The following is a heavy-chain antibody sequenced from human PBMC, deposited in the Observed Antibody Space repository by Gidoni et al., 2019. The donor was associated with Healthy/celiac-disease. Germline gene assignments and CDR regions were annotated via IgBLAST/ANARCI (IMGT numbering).Heavy chain of an antibody. CDR1: GGTFSSYT. CDR2: IIPSIGIA. J-gene: IGHJ4*02. Sequence: QVQLVQSGAEVKKPGSSVKVSCKASGGTFSSYTISWVRQAPGQGLEWMGRIIPSIGIANYAQKFQGRVTITADKSTSTAYMELSSLRSEDTAVYYCARGDYYDSSGYYQFDYWGQGTLVTVSS. CDR3: ARGDYYDSSGYYQFDY. D-gene: IGHD3-22*01. V-gene: IGHV1-69*02.